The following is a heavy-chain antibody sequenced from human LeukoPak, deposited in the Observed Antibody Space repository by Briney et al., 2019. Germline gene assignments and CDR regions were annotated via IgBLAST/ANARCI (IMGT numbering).Heavy chain of an antibody. CDR1: GGSISSGSYY. Sequence: PSQTLSLTCTVSGGSISSGSYYWSWIRQPAGKGLEWIGRIYTSGSTNYNPSLKSRVTISVDTSKNQFSLKLSSVTAADTAVYYCARDLHWGDDAFDIWGQGTMVTVSS. CDR2: IYTSGST. CDR3: ARDLHWGDDAFDI. J-gene: IGHJ3*02. D-gene: IGHD3/OR15-3a*01. V-gene: IGHV4-61*02.